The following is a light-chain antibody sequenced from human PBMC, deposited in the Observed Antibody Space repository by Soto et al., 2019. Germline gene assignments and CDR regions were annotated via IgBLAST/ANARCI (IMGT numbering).Light chain of an antibody. V-gene: IGLV1-40*01. CDR2: GNS. J-gene: IGLJ1*01. CDR3: KCYDSSLSGYV. CDR1: SSNIGAGYD. Sequence: QSVLTKPPSVKRAPGETVTISCTGSSSNIGAGYDVHWYQQLPGTAPKLLIYGNSNRPSGGPDRFSGSKSGTSASLAITGLQAEDEGDYYCKCYDSSLSGYVFGTGTKVTVL.